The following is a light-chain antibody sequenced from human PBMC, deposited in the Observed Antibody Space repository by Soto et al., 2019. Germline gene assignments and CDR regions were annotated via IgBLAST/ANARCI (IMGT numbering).Light chain of an antibody. V-gene: IGLV1-44*01. Sequence: QSVLTQPASASGTPGQRATIAGSGSSSYIGTNTVIWNQQLPGAAPKLPIESDNQRPSGVPDRFSGSKSGTHASQAISRPQSEVEADYSCAAWDLRLVVFGGGTKLTVL. CDR2: SDN. CDR3: AAWDLRLVV. J-gene: IGLJ2*01. CDR1: SSYIGTNT.